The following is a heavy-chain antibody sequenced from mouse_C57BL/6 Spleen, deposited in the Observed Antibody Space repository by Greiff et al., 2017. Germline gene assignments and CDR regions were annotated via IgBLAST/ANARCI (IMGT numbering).Heavy chain of an antibody. J-gene: IGHJ3*01. V-gene: IGHV14-1*01. CDR2: IDPEDGDT. CDR1: GFNIKDYY. CDR3: TLCDTGFAD. Sequence: VQLQQSGAELVRPGASVKLSCTASGFNIKDYYMHWVKQRPEQGLEWIGRIDPEDGDTDYAAKFQGQATMTADTSSNTAYLQLSSLTSEDTAVYYCTLCDTGFADWGQGTLVTVSA. D-gene: IGHD6-1*01.